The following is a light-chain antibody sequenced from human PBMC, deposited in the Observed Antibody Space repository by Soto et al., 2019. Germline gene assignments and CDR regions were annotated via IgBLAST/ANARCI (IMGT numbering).Light chain of an antibody. J-gene: IGLJ2*01. CDR3: SSFAVNNNLV. CDR1: SSDVGGYNY. Sequence: QSALTQPPSASGSPGQSVTISCTGTSSDVGGYNYVSWYQQHPGKAPKLMISEVSKRPSGVPDRFSGSKSGNTASLTVSGLQAEEEADYYCSSFAVNNNLVFGGGTKLTVL. V-gene: IGLV2-8*01. CDR2: EVS.